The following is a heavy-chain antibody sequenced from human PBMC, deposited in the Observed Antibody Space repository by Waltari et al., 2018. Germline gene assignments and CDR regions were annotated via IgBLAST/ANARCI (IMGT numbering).Heavy chain of an antibody. CDR1: GGTFRSYA. CDR3: ARYGDYGNYYYYYMDV. Sequence: QVQLVQSGAEVKKPGSSVKVSCKASGGTFRSYAISWVRQAPGQGLEWMGGIIPIFGTANYAQKFQGRVTITADKSTSTAYMELSSLRSEDTAVYYCARYGDYGNYYYYYMDVWGKGTTVTVSS. J-gene: IGHJ6*03. V-gene: IGHV1-69*14. D-gene: IGHD4-17*01. CDR2: IIPIFGTA.